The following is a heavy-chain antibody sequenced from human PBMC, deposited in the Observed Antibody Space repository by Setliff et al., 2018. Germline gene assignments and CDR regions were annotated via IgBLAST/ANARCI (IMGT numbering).Heavy chain of an antibody. V-gene: IGHV4-4*07. CDR2: IYSDGSA. Sequence: PSETLSLTCSVSGGIIYDHWWTWIRQPAGAGLEWIGRIYSDGSADYNPPLRSRVTISVDKSKNQFFLNLTSMTAADTALYFCARERQGGFLEWAPFDSWGQGVVVTVSS. CDR3: ARERQGGFLEWAPFDS. D-gene: IGHD3-3*01. CDR1: GGIIYDHW. J-gene: IGHJ4*02.